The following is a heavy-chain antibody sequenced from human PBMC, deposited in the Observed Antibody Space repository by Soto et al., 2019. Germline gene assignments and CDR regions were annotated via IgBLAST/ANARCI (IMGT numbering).Heavy chain of an antibody. Sequence: QVQLVQSGAEVKKPGASVKVSCKASGYTFTSYYMHWVRQAPGQGLEWMGIINPSGGSTSYAQKFQGRVTMTRDTSTSTVYMELSSLRSEDTAVYYCARGRLGYCSGGSCYDWFDPWGQGTLVTVSS. CDR1: GYTFTSYY. CDR3: ARGRLGYCSGGSCYDWFDP. D-gene: IGHD2-15*01. CDR2: INPSGGST. V-gene: IGHV1-46*01. J-gene: IGHJ5*02.